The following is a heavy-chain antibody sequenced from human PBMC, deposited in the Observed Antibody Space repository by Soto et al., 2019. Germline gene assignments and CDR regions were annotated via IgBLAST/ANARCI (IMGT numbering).Heavy chain of an antibody. J-gene: IGHJ4*02. Sequence: ESGGGVVQPGGSLRLSCEASGFTFSSNVMHWVRQAPGKGLEWVAVVSYDGSNKYYADSVKGRFTISRDNSKNTLYLQMNSLRAEDTAVYYCARSSAAGDSSGTFDYWGQGTLVTVSS. CDR1: GFTFSSNV. CDR2: VSYDGSNK. CDR3: ARSSAAGDSSGTFDY. V-gene: IGHV3-30-3*01. D-gene: IGHD3-22*01.